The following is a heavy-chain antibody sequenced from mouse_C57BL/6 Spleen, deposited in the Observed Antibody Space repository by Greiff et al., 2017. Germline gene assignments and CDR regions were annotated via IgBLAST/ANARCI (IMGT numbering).Heavy chain of an antibody. CDR1: GYTFTSYW. J-gene: IGHJ2*01. CDR3: ARETGTTWDY. Sequence: VKLQESGAELVRPGTSVKLSCKASGYTFTSYWMHWVKQRPGQGLEWIGVIDPSDSYTNYNQKFKGKATLTVDTSSSTAYMQLSSLTSEDSAVYYCARETGTTWDYWGQGTTLTVSS. V-gene: IGHV1-59*01. CDR2: IDPSDSYT. D-gene: IGHD4-1*01.